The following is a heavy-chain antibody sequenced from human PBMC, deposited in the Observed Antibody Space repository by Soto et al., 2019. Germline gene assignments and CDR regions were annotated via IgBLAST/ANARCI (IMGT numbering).Heavy chain of an antibody. J-gene: IGHJ6*03. CDR2: IKQDGSEK. D-gene: IGHD3-10*01. Sequence: GGSLRLSCAASGFTFSSYWMSWVRQAPGKGLEWVANIKQDGSEKYYVDSVKGRFTISRDNAKNSLYLQMNSLRAEDTAVYYCARAVLLWFGEYMDVWGKGTTVTVSS. V-gene: IGHV3-7*01. CDR1: GFTFSSYW. CDR3: ARAVLLWFGEYMDV.